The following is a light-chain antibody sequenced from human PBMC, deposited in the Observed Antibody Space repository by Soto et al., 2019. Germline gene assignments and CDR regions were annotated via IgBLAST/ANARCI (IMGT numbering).Light chain of an antibody. J-gene: IGLJ1*01. CDR1: SSNIGAGYE. CDR2: EKN. Sequence: QAVVTQPPSVSEAPGQRVTISCTGSSSNIGAGYEAHWYQQVPGTAPKLLIYEKNIRPPGVPDRFSGSKSGTSASLAITGLQAEDEAEYYCQSYDSSLSGYVFGTGTKLTVL. CDR3: QSYDSSLSGYV. V-gene: IGLV1-40*01.